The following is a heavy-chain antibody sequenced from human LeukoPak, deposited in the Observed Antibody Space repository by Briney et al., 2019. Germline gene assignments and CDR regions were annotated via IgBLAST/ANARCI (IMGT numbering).Heavy chain of an antibody. V-gene: IGHV1-69*05. CDR2: IIPIFGTA. CDR3: ARDLLRYCSSTSCPHDAFDI. Sequence: GASVKVSCKASGYTFTGYYMHWVRQAPGQGLEWMGGIIPIFGTANYAQKFQGRVTITTDESTSTAYMELSSLRSEDTAVYYCARDLLRYCSSTSCPHDAFDIWGQGTMVTVSS. D-gene: IGHD2-2*01. CDR1: GYTFTGYY. J-gene: IGHJ3*02.